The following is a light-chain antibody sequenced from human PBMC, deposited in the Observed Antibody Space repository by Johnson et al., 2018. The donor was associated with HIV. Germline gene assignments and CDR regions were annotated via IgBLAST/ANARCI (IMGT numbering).Light chain of an antibody. Sequence: QPVLTQPPSVSAAPGQKVTISCSGSSSNIGNNYVSWYQQLPGTAPKLLIYDNNKRPSGVPDRFSGSKSGTSATLGITGLQTGDEANYYCGTWNNSLSAGGVFGTWTKVTVL. CDR1: SSNIGNNY. CDR3: GTWNNSLSAGGV. V-gene: IGLV1-51*01. J-gene: IGLJ1*01. CDR2: DNN.